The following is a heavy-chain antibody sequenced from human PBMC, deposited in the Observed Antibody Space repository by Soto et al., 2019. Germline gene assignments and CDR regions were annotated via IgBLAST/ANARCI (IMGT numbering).Heavy chain of an antibody. D-gene: IGHD3-22*01. CDR1: GGTFSSYA. J-gene: IGHJ5*02. CDR3: ARSPHEPYYYDSSGYDHEPNWFDP. V-gene: IGHV1-69*06. Sequence: QVQLVQSGAEVKKPGSSVKVSCKASGGTFSSYAISWVRQAPGQGLEWMGGVIPIFGTANYAQKFQGRVTITADKSTSTAYMELSSLRSEDTAVYYCARSPHEPYYYDSSGYDHEPNWFDPWGQGTLVTVSS. CDR2: VIPIFGTA.